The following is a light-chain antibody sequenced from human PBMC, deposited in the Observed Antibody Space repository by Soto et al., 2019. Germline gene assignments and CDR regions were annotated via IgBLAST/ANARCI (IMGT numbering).Light chain of an antibody. CDR2: DAS. CDR1: QSVGTI. J-gene: IGKJ4*01. Sequence: EIVLTQSPATLSLSPGERATLSCRASQSVGTILAWYQHKPGQAPRLLIYDASNGATGVPATFSGSGSGTDFTLTISSLEPEDVAVYYCEQRSNWPPALTFGGGTKVEIK. V-gene: IGKV3-11*01. CDR3: EQRSNWPPALT.